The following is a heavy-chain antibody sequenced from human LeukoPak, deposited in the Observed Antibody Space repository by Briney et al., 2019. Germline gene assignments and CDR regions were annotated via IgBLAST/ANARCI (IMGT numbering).Heavy chain of an antibody. Sequence: PGGSLRLSCVPAGFTFSSYEMNWVRQAPGKGLEWVSYIRSSGSTIYYADSVKDRFTISRDNAKNSLYLQMNSLRAEDTAVYYCARGVAVAHFDYWGQGTLVTVSA. CDR2: IRSSGSTI. D-gene: IGHD6-19*01. CDR1: GFTFSSYE. CDR3: ARGVAVAHFDY. J-gene: IGHJ4*02. V-gene: IGHV3-48*03.